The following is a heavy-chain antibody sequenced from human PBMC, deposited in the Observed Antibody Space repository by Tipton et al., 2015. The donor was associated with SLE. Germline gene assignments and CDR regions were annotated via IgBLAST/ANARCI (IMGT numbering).Heavy chain of an antibody. Sequence: TLSLTCTVSGGPISSYYWSWIRQPPGKGLEWIGYIYYSGSTNYNPSLKSRVTIPVDTSKNQFSLKLSSVTAADTAVYYCARSWGSSGRGDAFDIWGQGTMVTVSS. D-gene: IGHD6-19*01. CDR1: GGPISSYY. CDR3: ARSWGSSGRGDAFDI. V-gene: IGHV4-59*01. J-gene: IGHJ3*02. CDR2: IYYSGST.